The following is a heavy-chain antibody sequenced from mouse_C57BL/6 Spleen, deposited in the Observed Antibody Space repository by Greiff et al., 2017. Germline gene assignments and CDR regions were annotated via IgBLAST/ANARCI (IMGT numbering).Heavy chain of an antibody. J-gene: IGHJ2*01. CDR2: ISSGGSYT. CDR1: GFTFSSYG. D-gene: IGHD1-2*01. V-gene: IGHV5-6*02. Sequence: EVMLVESGGDLVKPGGSLKLSCAASGFTFSSYGMSWVRQTPDKRLEWVATISSGGSYTYYPDSVKGRVTISRDNAKNTLYLQMSSLKSEDTAVYYCARRGTTAYFDYWGQGTTLTVSS. CDR3: ARRGTTAYFDY.